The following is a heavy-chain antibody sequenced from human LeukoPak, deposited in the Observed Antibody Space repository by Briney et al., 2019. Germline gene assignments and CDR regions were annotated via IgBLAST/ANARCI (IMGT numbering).Heavy chain of an antibody. CDR3: ARGGHRYYYYYMDV. CDR2: INHSGST. Sequence: PSETLSLTCAVYGGSFSGYYWSWIRQPPRKGLEWIGEINHSGSTNYNPSLKSRVTISVDTSKNQFSLKLSSVTAADTAVYYCARGGHRYYYYYMDVWGKGTTVTVSS. J-gene: IGHJ6*03. CDR1: GGSFSGYY. V-gene: IGHV4-34*01.